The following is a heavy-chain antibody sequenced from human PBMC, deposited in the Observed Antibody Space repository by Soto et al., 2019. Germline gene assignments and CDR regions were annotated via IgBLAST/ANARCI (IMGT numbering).Heavy chain of an antibody. CDR1: GYTFTSYG. J-gene: IGHJ4*02. Sequence: QVQLVQSGAEVKKPGSSVKVSCKASGYTFTSYGISWVRQAPGQGLEWMGWISDYNGKTNDAQTLQGRVTRTTDASARTGYMELGSLRSDDTAVYYCARSRWDIVVVVASTANAYWGQGTMVTVSS. V-gene: IGHV1-18*01. D-gene: IGHD2-15*01. CDR3: ARSRWDIVVVVASTANAY. CDR2: ISDYNGKT.